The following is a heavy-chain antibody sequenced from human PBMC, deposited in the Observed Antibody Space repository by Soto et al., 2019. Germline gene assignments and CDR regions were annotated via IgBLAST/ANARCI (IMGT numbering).Heavy chain of an antibody. D-gene: IGHD2-15*01. CDR2: IYHSGST. V-gene: IGHV4-30-2*01. CDR1: GGSISSGGYS. Sequence: SETLSLTCAVSGGSISSGGYSWSWIRQPPGKGLEWIGYIYHSGSTYYNPSLKSRVTISVDRSKNQFSLKLSSVTAADTAVYYCARGQVVAAQHWGQGTLIT. CDR3: ARGQVVAAQH. J-gene: IGHJ4*02.